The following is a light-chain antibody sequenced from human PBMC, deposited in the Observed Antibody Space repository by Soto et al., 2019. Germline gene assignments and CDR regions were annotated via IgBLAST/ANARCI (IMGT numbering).Light chain of an antibody. CDR1: QIVTSN. Sequence: EIVMTQSPATLSVSPGERATLSCRASQIVTSNFDGYQQKHGPATRLIIYGASNRATGIPARFSGSGSGTECTITISRLQSEDFAVYYCPLYENWSPLTGVGGTKVEI. V-gene: IGKV3-15*01. CDR3: PLYENWSPLT. CDR2: GAS. J-gene: IGKJ4*02.